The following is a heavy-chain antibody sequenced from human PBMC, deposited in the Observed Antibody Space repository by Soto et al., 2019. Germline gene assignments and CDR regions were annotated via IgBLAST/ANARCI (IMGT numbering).Heavy chain of an antibody. Sequence: QVQLQESGPGLVKPSETLSLTCTVSGGSITSYYWSWIRQPPGTGLEWIGYIHNSGSTSYNPSLQSRVTIAADVSKSQFSLDLRSVTAADTAVYYCGRRWSGTDYWGHGTLVTVSS. CDR1: GGSITSYY. J-gene: IGHJ4*01. D-gene: IGHD3-10*01. CDR2: IHNSGST. CDR3: GRRWSGTDY. V-gene: IGHV4-59*01.